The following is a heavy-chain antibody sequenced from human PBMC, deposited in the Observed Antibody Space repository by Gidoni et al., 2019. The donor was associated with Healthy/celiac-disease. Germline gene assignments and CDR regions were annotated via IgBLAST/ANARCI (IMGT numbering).Heavy chain of an antibody. CDR1: GGTFSSYA. CDR2: IIPIVGTA. V-gene: IGHV1-69*01. Sequence: QVPLVQSGAEVKKPGSSVKVSCKASGGTFSSYAISWVRQAPGQGLEWMGGIIPIVGTANYAQKFQGRVTITADESTSTAYMELSSLRSEDTAVYYCARDGAYSSGWYSFDYWGQGTLVTVSS. J-gene: IGHJ4*02. D-gene: IGHD6-19*01. CDR3: ARDGAYSSGWYSFDY.